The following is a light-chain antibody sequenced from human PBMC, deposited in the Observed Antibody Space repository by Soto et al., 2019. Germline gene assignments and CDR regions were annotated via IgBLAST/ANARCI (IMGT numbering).Light chain of an antibody. CDR1: STDVGSYNL. V-gene: IGLV2-14*02. CDR3: SSYTSSSTLV. J-gene: IGLJ2*01. Sequence: QSALTQPASVSGSPGQSITISCIGTSTDVGSYNLFSWYQQHPGKAPKLIIYEVSNRPSGVSNRFSGSKSGNTASLTISGLQAEDEADYYCSSYTSSSTLVFGGGTKLTVL. CDR2: EVS.